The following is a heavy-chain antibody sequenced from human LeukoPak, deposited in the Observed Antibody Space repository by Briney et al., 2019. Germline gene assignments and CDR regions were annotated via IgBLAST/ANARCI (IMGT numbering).Heavy chain of an antibody. CDR3: ARGPDYDFWGGYPEYFQH. J-gene: IGHJ1*01. V-gene: IGHV4-39*01. CDR2: IYYSGST. D-gene: IGHD3-3*01. CDR1: GGSISSSSYY. Sequence: KPSQTLSLTCTVSGGSISSSSYYWGWIRQPPGKGLEWIGSIYYSGSTYYNPSLKSRVTISVDTSKNQFSLKLSSVTAADTAVYYCARGPDYDFWGGYPEYFQHWGQGTLVTVSS.